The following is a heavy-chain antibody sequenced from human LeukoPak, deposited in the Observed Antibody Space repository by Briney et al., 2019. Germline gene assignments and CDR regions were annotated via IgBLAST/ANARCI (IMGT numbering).Heavy chain of an antibody. J-gene: IGHJ6*02. CDR2: ISWNSGSI. V-gene: IGHV3-9*01. CDR1: GFTFDDYA. D-gene: IGHD5-18*01. CDR3: ASSIQLAYYYYGMDV. Sequence: PGGSLRLSCAASGFTFDDYAMHWVRQAPGKGLEWVSGISWNSGSIGYADSVKGRFTISRDNAKNSLYLQMNSLRAEDTAVYYCASSIQLAYYYYGMDVWGQGTTVTVSS.